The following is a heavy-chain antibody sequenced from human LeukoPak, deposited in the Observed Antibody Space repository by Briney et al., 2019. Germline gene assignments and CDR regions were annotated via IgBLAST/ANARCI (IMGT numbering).Heavy chain of an antibody. J-gene: IGHJ4*02. Sequence: GGSLRLSCAASGFTFSSYGMHWVRQAPGKGLEWVAVIWYGGSNKYYADSVKGRFTISRDNSKNTLYLQMNSLRAEDTAVYYCAKEGGLLWFGELSDYWGQGTLVTVSS. CDR3: AKEGGLLWFGELSDY. CDR1: GFTFSSYG. D-gene: IGHD3-10*01. V-gene: IGHV3-33*06. CDR2: IWYGGSNK.